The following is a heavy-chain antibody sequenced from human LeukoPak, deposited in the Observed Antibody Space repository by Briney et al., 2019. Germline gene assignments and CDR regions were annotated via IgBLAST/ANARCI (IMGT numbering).Heavy chain of an antibody. CDR2: ISGSGGNT. CDR1: GFTFSSYA. J-gene: IGHJ5*02. V-gene: IGHV3-23*01. Sequence: GGSLRLSCATSGFTFSSYAMSWVRQAPGKGLEWVSSISGSGGNTYYADSVKGRFTISRDYSKNTLYLQMNSLRTEETAVYYCAKGPAMVRGTFDPWGQGTVVTVSS. D-gene: IGHD3-10*01. CDR3: AKGPAMVRGTFDP.